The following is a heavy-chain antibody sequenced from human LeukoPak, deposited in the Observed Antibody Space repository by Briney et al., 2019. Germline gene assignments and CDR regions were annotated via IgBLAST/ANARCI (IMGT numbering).Heavy chain of an antibody. D-gene: IGHD3-16*01. Sequence: QPGGSLRLSSAAAGFSFSSYAISWVRQAPGKGLEWVSGIRGSGRSTSYADSVKGRFTISRDNSKNTLYLQMNSLRAEDTAVYYGAKDLLGVTLGCFDPWGQGTLVTVSS. CDR3: AKDLLGVTLGCFDP. V-gene: IGHV3-23*01. CDR1: GFSFSSYA. J-gene: IGHJ5*02. CDR2: IRGSGRST.